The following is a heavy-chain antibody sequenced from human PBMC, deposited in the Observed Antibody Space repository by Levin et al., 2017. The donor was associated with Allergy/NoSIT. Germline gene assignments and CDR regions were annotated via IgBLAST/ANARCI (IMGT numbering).Heavy chain of an antibody. D-gene: IGHD5-24*01. V-gene: IGHV3-48*01. CDR1: GFSFNIDC. Sequence: GESLKISCAASGFSFNIDCMNWVRQAPGKGPEWISYINSNGETKYYADSVKGRFTISRDNARNSLYLQMNSLRAEDTAVYHCARGGEDGWDFDYWGQGTLVTVSS. J-gene: IGHJ4*02. CDR2: INSNGETK. CDR3: ARGGEDGWDFDY.